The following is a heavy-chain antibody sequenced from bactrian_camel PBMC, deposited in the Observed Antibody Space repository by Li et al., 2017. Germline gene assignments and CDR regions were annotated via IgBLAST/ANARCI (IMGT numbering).Heavy chain of an antibody. J-gene: IGHJ4*01. D-gene: IGHD3*01. V-gene: IGHV3S40*01. Sequence: VQLVESGGGSVQAGESLRLSCAASGYTYRSYMCMGWFRQAPGKGLDWVSTINSGGTTTFYADSVKGRFTISRDNAKNTLYLQMNSLRPQDTAVYFCVGAIWVSADALSQGTQVTVS. CDR1: GYTYRSYMC. CDR2: INSGGTTT.